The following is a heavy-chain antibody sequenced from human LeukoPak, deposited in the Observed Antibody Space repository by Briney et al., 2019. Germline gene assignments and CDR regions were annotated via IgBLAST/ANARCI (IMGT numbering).Heavy chain of an antibody. CDR3: AKDLLGSSAPRYYCEYGMDV. CDR2: ISGSGCST. D-gene: IGHD6-19*01. J-gene: IGHJ6*04. Sequence: GGSLRLSCAASGFTFSSYAMSWPRHAPGTGLEWVSAISGSGCSTYYAVSVKGRFTISRDNSKNTLYLQMHSLRAEDTAVYYCAKDLLGSSAPRYYCEYGMDVWGEGTTVTVSS. V-gene: IGHV3-23*01. CDR1: GFTFSSYA.